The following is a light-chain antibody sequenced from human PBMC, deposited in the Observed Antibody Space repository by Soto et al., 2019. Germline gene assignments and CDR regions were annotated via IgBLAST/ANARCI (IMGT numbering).Light chain of an antibody. Sequence: EIVLTQSPGTLSLSPGERATLSCRASQSVSSSYLAWYQQKRGQAPRLLIHDASSRATGIPDRFSGSGSGTDLTLTISRLETEDFAVYYCQKYGGSQRTLGQGTKVDIK. CDR1: QSVSSSY. CDR3: QKYGGSQRT. V-gene: IGKV3-20*01. CDR2: DAS. J-gene: IGKJ1*01.